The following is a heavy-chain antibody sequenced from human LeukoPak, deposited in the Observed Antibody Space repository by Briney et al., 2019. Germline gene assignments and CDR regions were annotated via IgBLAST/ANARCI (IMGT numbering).Heavy chain of an antibody. CDR2: INHSGST. D-gene: IGHD3-16*02. CDR3: ARHKDYDYVWGSYRFNWFDP. CDR1: GGSFSGYY. J-gene: IGHJ5*02. Sequence: SETLSLTCAVYGGSFSGYYWSWIRQPPGKGLEWIGEINHSGSTNYNPSLKSRVTMSVDTSKNQFSLKLSSVTAADTAVYYCARHKDYDYVWGSYRFNWFDPWGQGTLVTVSS. V-gene: IGHV4-34*01.